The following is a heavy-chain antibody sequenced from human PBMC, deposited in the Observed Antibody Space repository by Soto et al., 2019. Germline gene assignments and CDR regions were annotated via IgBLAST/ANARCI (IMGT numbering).Heavy chain of an antibody. J-gene: IGHJ5*02. CDR3: ARDTQQWLVSGWFDP. CDR2: IIPIFGTA. D-gene: IGHD6-19*01. Sequence: SVKVSFNASGGTFSSYAISLVRHAPGQGLEWMGGIIPIFGTANYAQKFQGRVTITADESTSTAYMELSSLRSQDTAVYYCARDTQQWLVSGWFDPWGQGTLVTVSS. V-gene: IGHV1-69*01. CDR1: GGTFSSYA.